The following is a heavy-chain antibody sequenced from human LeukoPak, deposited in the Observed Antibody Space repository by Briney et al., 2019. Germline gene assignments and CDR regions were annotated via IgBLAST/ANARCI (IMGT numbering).Heavy chain of an antibody. D-gene: IGHD4-11*01. Sequence: PSETLSLTCAVYGGSFSGYYWSWIRQPPGKGLEWIGEVNHSGSTNYNPSLKSRVTISVDTSKNQFSLKLSSVTAADTAVYYCARAENYSNYDYWGQGTLVTVSS. V-gene: IGHV4-34*01. CDR3: ARAENYSNYDY. CDR1: GGSFSGYY. J-gene: IGHJ4*02. CDR2: VNHSGST.